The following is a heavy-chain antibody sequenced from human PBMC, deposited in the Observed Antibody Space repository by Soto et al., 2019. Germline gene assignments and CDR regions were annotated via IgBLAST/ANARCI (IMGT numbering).Heavy chain of an antibody. CDR2: ISGSGGST. D-gene: IGHD3-16*01. Sequence: GGSLRLSCAASGFTFSSYAMSWVRQAPGKGLEWVSAISGSGGSTYYADSVKGRFTISRDNSKNTLYLQMNSLRAEDTAVYYCAKDQAFYDYIWGSSYWGQGTLVTVSS. V-gene: IGHV3-23*01. J-gene: IGHJ4*02. CDR3: AKDQAFYDYIWGSSY. CDR1: GFTFSSYA.